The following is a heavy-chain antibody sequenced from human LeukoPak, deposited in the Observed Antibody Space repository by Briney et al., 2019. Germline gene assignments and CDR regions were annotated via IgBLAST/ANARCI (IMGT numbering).Heavy chain of an antibody. Sequence: ASVKVSCKASGYTFTGYYMHWVRQAPGQGLEWMGWINPNSGGTNYAQKFQGRVTMTRDTSISTAYMELSRLRSDDTAVYYCASLGYGSGSYYRDDAFDIWGQGTMVTVSS. J-gene: IGHJ3*02. D-gene: IGHD3-10*01. V-gene: IGHV1-2*02. CDR1: GYTFTGYY. CDR2: INPNSGGT. CDR3: ASLGYGSGSYYRDDAFDI.